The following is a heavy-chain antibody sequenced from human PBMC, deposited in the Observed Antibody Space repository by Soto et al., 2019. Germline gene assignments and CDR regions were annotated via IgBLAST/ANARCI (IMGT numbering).Heavy chain of an antibody. Sequence: SSETLSLTCTVSGGSISSSSYYWGWIRQPPGKGLEWIGSIYYSGSTYYNPSLKSRVTISVDTSKNQFSLKLSSVTAADTAVYYCARRVDSSGYSPFDYWGQGTLVTVSS. CDR3: ARRVDSSGYSPFDY. CDR2: IYYSGST. D-gene: IGHD3-22*01. CDR1: GGSISSSSYY. J-gene: IGHJ4*02. V-gene: IGHV4-39*01.